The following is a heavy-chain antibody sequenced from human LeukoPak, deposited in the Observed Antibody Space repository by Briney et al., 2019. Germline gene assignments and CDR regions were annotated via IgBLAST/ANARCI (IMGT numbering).Heavy chain of an antibody. CDR1: GGSISSYY. Sequence: SETLSLTCTVSGGSISSYYWSWIRRPPGKGLEWIGYIYYSGSTNYNPSLKSRVTISVDTSKNQFSLKLSSVTAADTAVYYCAREKQQLGYYYGMDVWGQGTTVTVSS. J-gene: IGHJ6*02. D-gene: IGHD6-13*01. CDR2: IYYSGST. CDR3: AREKQQLGYYYGMDV. V-gene: IGHV4-59*01.